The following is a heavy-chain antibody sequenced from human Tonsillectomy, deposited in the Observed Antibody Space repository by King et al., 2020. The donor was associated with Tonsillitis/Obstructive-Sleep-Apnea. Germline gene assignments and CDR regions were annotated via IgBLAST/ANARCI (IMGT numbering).Heavy chain of an antibody. Sequence: VQLVESGGGLVQPGGSLRLSCAASGFSFGNYLMSWVRQAPGKGLEWVANIRQDGSEKKYVDSVKGRFTISRDNAKNSLDLQMNSLRVEDTAVYYCARVGSIAGTPHYYYYGDVWGKGTTVTVSS. D-gene: IGHD6-6*01. CDR2: IRQDGSEK. V-gene: IGHV3-7*01. CDR1: GFSFGNYL. J-gene: IGHJ6*03. CDR3: ARVGSIAGTPHYYYYGDV.